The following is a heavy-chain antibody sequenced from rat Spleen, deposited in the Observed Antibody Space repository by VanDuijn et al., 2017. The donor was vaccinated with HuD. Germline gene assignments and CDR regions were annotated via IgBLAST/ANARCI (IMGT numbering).Heavy chain of an antibody. CDR1: GFTFSNYD. J-gene: IGHJ4*01. D-gene: IGHD1-2*01. CDR3: ATCSSPYVMDA. CDR2: ISSSGGST. V-gene: IGHV5-25*01. Sequence: EVQLVESGGGLVQPGRSMKLSCAASGFTFSNYDMAWVRQAPTKGLEWVASISSSGGSTYYRDSVKGRFTVSRDNAKSTLYLQMDSLRSEDTATYYCATCSSPYVMDAWGQGASVTVSS.